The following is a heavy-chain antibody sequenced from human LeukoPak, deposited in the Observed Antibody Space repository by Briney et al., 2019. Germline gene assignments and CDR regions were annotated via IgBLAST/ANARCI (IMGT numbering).Heavy chain of an antibody. CDR3: ARRYCSSTSCTLDY. D-gene: IGHD2-2*01. V-gene: IGHV3-66*04. J-gene: IGHJ4*02. CDR1: GFTVRSNY. CDR2: IYSDGNT. Sequence: PGGSLRLSCAASGFTVRSNYMNWVRQAPGKGLEWVSVIYSDGNTYYADSVKGRFTISRDNSKNTLYLQMNSLRAEDTAVYYCARRYCSSTSCTLDYWGQGTLVTVSS.